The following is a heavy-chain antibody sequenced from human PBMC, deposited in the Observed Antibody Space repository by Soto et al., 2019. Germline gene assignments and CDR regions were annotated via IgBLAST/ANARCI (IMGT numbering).Heavy chain of an antibody. V-gene: IGHV2-5*02. CDR1: GFSLSTSGVG. J-gene: IGHJ4*02. CDR3: AHRPSFCSGGSCYSGFGY. D-gene: IGHD2-15*01. Sequence: QITLKESGPTLVKPTQTLTLTCTFSGFSLSTSGVGVGWIRQPPVKDLEWLALIYWDDDKRYSRSLKSRLTVTKDTAKNQVVLTMTNMDPVDTATYYCAHRPSFCSGGSCYSGFGYWGQGTLVNVSS. CDR2: IYWDDDK.